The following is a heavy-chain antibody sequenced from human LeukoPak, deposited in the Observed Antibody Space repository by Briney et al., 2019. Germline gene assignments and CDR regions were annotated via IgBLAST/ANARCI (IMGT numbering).Heavy chain of an antibody. J-gene: IGHJ5*02. V-gene: IGHV3-11*01. D-gene: IGHD2-2*01. CDR2: ISSSGSTI. CDR1: GFTFSDYY. CDR3: AREPAAGYCSSTSCLNWFDP. Sequence: GGSLRLSCAASGFTFSDYYMSWIRQAPGKGLEWVSYISSSGSTIYYADSVKGRFTISRDSAKNSLYLQMNSLRAEDTAVYYCAREPAAGYCSSTSCLNWFDPWGQGTLVTVSS.